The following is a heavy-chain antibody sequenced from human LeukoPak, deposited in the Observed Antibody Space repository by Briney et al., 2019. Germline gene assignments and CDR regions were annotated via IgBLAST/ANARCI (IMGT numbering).Heavy chain of an antibody. D-gene: IGHD2-2*01. V-gene: IGHV4-30-4*08. CDR2: IYNSGST. Sequence: PSETLSLTCTVSGASISNVDFYRTWIRQAPGKSLEWIGYIYNSGSTHFNPSLKSRVTMSDDTSKNQFSLRLSSVTAADTAVYYCAAEEIVIVPTATNSYFDTWGQGILVTVSS. J-gene: IGHJ4*02. CDR1: GASISNVDFY. CDR3: AAEEIVIVPTATNSYFDT.